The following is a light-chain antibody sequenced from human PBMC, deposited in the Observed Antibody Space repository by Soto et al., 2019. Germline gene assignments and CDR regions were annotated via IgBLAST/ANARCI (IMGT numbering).Light chain of an antibody. V-gene: IGLV1-44*01. CDR1: SSNIGSNT. CDR3: AAWDDSLNGVV. Sequence: QSVLAQPPSTSGTPGQRVTISCSGSSSNIGSNTVNWYQQLPGTAPKLLIYSYNQRPSGVPDRFYGSKSGTSASLAISGLQSEDEADYYCAAWDDSLNGVVFGGGTKLTVL. CDR2: SYN. J-gene: IGLJ2*01.